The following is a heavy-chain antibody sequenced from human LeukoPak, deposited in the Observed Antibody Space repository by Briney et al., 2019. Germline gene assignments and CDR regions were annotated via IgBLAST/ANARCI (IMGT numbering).Heavy chain of an antibody. CDR2: ISACNGNT. CDR1: GYTFTSYG. J-gene: IGHJ6*03. V-gene: IGHV1-18*01. CDR3: ARDGYYYYYMDV. Sequence: ASVKVSCKASGYTFTSYGISWVRQAPGQGLERMGWISACNGNTNYAQKLQGRVTMTTDTSASTAYMELRSLRSDDTAVYYCARDGYYYYYMDVWGKGTTVTVSS.